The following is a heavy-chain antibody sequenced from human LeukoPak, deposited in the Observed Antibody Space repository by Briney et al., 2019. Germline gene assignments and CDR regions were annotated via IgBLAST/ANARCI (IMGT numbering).Heavy chain of an antibody. J-gene: IGHJ4*02. CDR2: ISSDSRTI. Sequence: PGGSLRLSCAASGFTFSSYGMSWVRQAPGKGLEWVSYISSDSRTIYYADSVKGRFTISRDNAKNSVSLQMTSLRVEDTAVYYCAGVWSPPYTNSWPYYFDSWGQGTLVTVSS. CDR1: GFTFSSYG. D-gene: IGHD2-2*02. V-gene: IGHV3-48*01. CDR3: AGVWSPPYTNSWPYYFDS.